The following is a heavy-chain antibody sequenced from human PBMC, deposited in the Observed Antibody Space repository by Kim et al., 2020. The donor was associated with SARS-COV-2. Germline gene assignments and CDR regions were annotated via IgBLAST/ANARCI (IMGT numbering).Heavy chain of an antibody. V-gene: IGHV3-21*01. D-gene: IGHD6-13*01. J-gene: IGHJ4*02. Sequence: GGSLRLSCAASGFTFSSYSMNWVRQAPGKGLEWVSSISSSSSYIYYADSVKGRFTISRDNAKNSLYLQMNSLRAEDTAVYYCARDRISSWYYFDYWGQGTLVTVSS. CDR1: GFTFSSYS. CDR2: ISSSSSYI. CDR3: ARDRISSWYYFDY.